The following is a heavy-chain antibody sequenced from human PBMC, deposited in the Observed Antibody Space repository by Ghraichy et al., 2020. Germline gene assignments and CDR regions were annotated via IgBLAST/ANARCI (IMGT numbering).Heavy chain of an antibody. J-gene: IGHJ4*02. CDR2: ISHGGSDK. Sequence: GGSLRLSCEVSGFTFSTYAMHWVRQAPGKGLEWVAMISHGGSDKRYADSVKGRFTVSRDNSKNILYLEMNSLRVEDTALYHCAKQPDVYTFGASYFGDWGQGTLVSVSS. CDR1: GFTFSTYA. CDR3: AKQPDVYTFGASYFGD. V-gene: IGHV3-30*18. D-gene: IGHD1-14*01.